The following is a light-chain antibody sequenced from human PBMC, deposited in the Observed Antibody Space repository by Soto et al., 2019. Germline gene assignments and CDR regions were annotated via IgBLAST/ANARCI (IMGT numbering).Light chain of an antibody. J-gene: IGKJ1*01. CDR3: QHWNDYSWT. V-gene: IGKV1-5*03. CDR2: KTP. Sequence: DIHMTQSPSTLSASVGDRVTITCRASQSISIWLAWYQQKPGKAPNLLIYKTPSLETGVPSRFSGSGSGTDFTLTISSLQPDDFAPYYCQHWNDYSWTFGQGTKVEVK. CDR1: QSISIW.